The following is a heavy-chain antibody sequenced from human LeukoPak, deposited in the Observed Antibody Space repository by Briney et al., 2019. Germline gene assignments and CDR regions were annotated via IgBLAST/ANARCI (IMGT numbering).Heavy chain of an antibody. D-gene: IGHD3-16*01. CDR3: ATGLGYYDYVWGSYCPNEYYFDY. V-gene: IGHV4-34*01. CDR1: GGSVSGYY. Sequence: SETLSLTCAVYGGSVSGYYWSWIRQPPGKGLEWIGEINDSGSTNYNPSLKSRVTISVDTSKNQFSLKRRSVTAGDTAVYYCATGLGYYDYVWGSYCPNEYYFDYWGQGTLVTVSS. J-gene: IGHJ4*02. CDR2: INDSGST.